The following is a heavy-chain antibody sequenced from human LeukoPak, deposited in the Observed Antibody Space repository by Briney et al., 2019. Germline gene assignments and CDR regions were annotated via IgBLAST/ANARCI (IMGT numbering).Heavy chain of an antibody. D-gene: IGHD3-22*01. CDR1: GYTFSSYY. Sequence: ASVKVSCKASGYTFSSYYMNWVRQAPGQGLEWMGIINPSRGSTSYAQKFQGRVTMTRDTSTNIVYMELSSLRSEDTAVYYCASGSYYYDSSGLDYWGQGTLVTVSS. CDR2: INPSRGST. J-gene: IGHJ4*02. CDR3: ASGSYYYDSSGLDY. V-gene: IGHV1-46*01.